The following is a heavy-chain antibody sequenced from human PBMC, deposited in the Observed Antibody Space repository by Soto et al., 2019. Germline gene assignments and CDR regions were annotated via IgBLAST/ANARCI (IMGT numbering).Heavy chain of an antibody. CDR1: GFTFSTYA. D-gene: IGHD6-13*01. CDR3: AKDRRYSSSWPDAFDF. J-gene: IGHJ3*01. V-gene: IGHV3-23*01. CDR2: ISDSADST. Sequence: GGSLRLSCAASGFTFSTYAMNWVRQAPGKGLEWVSGISDSADSTYYADSVRGRFTISRDNSKNTLYLQMNSLRADDTAVYYCAKDRRYSSSWPDAFDFWGQGTMVTVSS.